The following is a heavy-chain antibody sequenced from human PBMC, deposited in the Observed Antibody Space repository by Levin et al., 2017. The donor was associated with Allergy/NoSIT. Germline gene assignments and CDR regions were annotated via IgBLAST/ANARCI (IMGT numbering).Heavy chain of an antibody. CDR3: ARTPEGSILRYFDWLSPYFDY. D-gene: IGHD3-9*01. CDR2: ISSSSSYT. J-gene: IGHJ4*02. CDR1: GFTFSDYY. Sequence: GGSLRLSCAASGFTFSDYYMSWIRQAPGKGLEWVSYISSSSSYTNYADSVKGRFTISRDNAKNSLYLQMNSLRAEDTAVYYCARTPEGSILRYFDWLSPYFDYWGQGTLVTVSS. V-gene: IGHV3-11*03.